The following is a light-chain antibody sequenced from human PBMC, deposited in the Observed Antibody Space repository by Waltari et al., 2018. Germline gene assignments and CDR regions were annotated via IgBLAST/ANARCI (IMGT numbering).Light chain of an antibody. CDR3: QHYEGVPPWT. V-gene: IGKV1-33*01. CDR2: DAS. Sequence: DIQMTQSPSSLSASVGDRVTITCQSSRDINNYLNWYQQKPGKATKLLIYDASTLETGVPSRFSGSGSGTDFVFTISRLQPEDIATYYCQHYEGVPPWTFGQGTRVDFK. CDR1: RDINNY. J-gene: IGKJ1*01.